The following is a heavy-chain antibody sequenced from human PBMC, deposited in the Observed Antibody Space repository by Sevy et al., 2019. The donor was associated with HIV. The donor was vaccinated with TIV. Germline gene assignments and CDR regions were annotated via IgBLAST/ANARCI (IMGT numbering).Heavy chain of an antibody. Sequence: GGSLRLSCAASGFTVSRNYMSWVRQAPGKGLEWVSVIYSDGKTFYADSVQDRFTISRDNSKNTPYLQMNSLRAEDTAVYYCAGWSSAWTLFDYWGQGTLVTVSS. CDR1: GFTVSRNY. V-gene: IGHV3-66*01. J-gene: IGHJ4*02. CDR2: IYSDGKT. CDR3: AGWSSAWTLFDY. D-gene: IGHD6-19*01.